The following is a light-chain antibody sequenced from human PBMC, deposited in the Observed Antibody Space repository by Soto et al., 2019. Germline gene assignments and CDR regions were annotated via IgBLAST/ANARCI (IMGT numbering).Light chain of an antibody. Sequence: EIVMTQSPATRSLSPGERATLSCRASQSVSRNLAWYQQKPGQAPRLLIYGASTRATGIPARFSGSASGTEGTITISSLQSEDFSVYYCQQYGNSTWTFGQGTKVDIK. V-gene: IGKV3-15*01. J-gene: IGKJ1*01. CDR1: QSVSRN. CDR2: GAS. CDR3: QQYGNSTWT.